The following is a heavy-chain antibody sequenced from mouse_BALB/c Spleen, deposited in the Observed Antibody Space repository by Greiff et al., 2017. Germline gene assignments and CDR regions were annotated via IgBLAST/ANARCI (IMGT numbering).Heavy chain of an antibody. CDR3: ARQEYYYGSSPYWYFDV. V-gene: IGHV5-12-2*01. D-gene: IGHD1-1*01. J-gene: IGHJ1*01. CDR2: ISNGGGST. CDR1: GFTFSIYT. Sequence: EVQLVESGGGLVQPGGSLKLSCAASGFTFSIYTMSWVRQTPEKRLEWVAYISNGGGSTYYPDTVKGRFPLSRDNAKNTLYLQMSSLKSEDTAMYYCARQEYYYGSSPYWYFDVWGAGTTVTVSS.